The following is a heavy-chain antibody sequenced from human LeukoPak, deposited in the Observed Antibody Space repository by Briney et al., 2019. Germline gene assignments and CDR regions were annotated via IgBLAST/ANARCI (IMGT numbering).Heavy chain of an antibody. Sequence: LTGGSLRLSCAASGFTFSSYWMSWVRQAPGKGLEWVSAISGSGGSTYYADSVKGRFTISRDNSKNTLYLQMNSLRAEDTAVYYCARAPYYYYMDVWGKGTTVTVSS. CDR1: GFTFSSYW. CDR3: ARAPYYYYMDV. CDR2: ISGSGGST. V-gene: IGHV3-23*01. J-gene: IGHJ6*03.